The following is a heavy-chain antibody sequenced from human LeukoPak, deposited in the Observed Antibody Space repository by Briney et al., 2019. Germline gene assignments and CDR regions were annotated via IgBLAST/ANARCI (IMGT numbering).Heavy chain of an antibody. CDR1: GYTFTVNY. V-gene: IGHV1-2*02. CDR2: MNPNSGVT. CDR3: ARGAGTSWFDY. Sequence: ASVTVSCKPSGYTFTVNYLHWVRQAPGQGLEWVGWMNPNSGVTFYAQNFQGRVTMTRDMSVTTAYMELSSLTSDDTAVYYCARGAGTSWFDYWGQGSLVTVSS. D-gene: IGHD2-2*01. J-gene: IGHJ4*02.